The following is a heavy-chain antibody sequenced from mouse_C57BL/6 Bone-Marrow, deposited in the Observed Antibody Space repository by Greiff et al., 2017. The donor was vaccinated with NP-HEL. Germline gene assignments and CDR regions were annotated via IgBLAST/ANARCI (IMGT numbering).Heavy chain of an antibody. CDR2: ILPGSGST. CDR3: APNYGSRRGYAMDY. V-gene: IGHV1-9*01. J-gene: IGHJ4*01. Sequence: QVQLKESGAELMKPGASVKLSCKATGYTFTGYWIEWVKQRPGHGLEWIGEILPGSGSTNYNEKFKGKATFTADPSSNTAYMQLSSLTTEDSAIYYCAPNYGSRRGYAMDYWGQGTSVTVSS. D-gene: IGHD1-1*01. CDR1: GYTFTGYW.